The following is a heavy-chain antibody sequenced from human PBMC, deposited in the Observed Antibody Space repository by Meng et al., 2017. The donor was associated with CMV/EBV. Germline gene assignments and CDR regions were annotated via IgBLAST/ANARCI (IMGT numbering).Heavy chain of an antibody. J-gene: IGHJ4*02. CDR3: ARGGSGWYYFDY. V-gene: IGHV3-30*02. D-gene: IGHD6-19*01. CDR2: IRYDGSNK. Sequence: LSLTCAASGFTFSSYGMHWVRQAPGKGLEWVAFIRYDGSNKYYADSVKGRFTISRDNSKNTLYLQMNSLRAEDTAVYYCARGGSGWYYFDYWGQGTLVTVSS. CDR1: GFTFSSYG.